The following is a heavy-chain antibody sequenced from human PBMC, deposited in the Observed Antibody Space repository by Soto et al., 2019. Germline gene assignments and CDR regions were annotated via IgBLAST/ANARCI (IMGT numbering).Heavy chain of an antibody. CDR1: GGSISSYY. Sequence: SETLSLTCTVSGGSISSYYWSWIRQPPGKGLEWIGYIYYSGSTNYNPSLKSRVTISVDTSKNQFSLKLSSVTAADTAVYYCASFMVRGVIGGPKYYFDYWGQGTLVTV. CDR2: IYYSGST. CDR3: ASFMVRGVIGGPKYYFDY. J-gene: IGHJ4*02. D-gene: IGHD3-10*01. V-gene: IGHV4-59*08.